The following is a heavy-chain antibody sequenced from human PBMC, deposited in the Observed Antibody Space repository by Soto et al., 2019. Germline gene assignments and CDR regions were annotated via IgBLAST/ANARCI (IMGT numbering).Heavy chain of an antibody. D-gene: IGHD3-10*01. V-gene: IGHV4-39*01. J-gene: IGHJ5*02. CDR3: PTLQCIPSNFVALDP. CDR1: GGSISETGYY. Sequence: SETLSLTCTVSGGSISETGYYWGWIRQPPGKGLEWIGNIYYSGSTDYNPSLKSRVTISVDTSKNQFSLKLSSVTAADTAVYYCPTLQCIPSNFVALDPWGQGTLVPVSS. CDR2: IYYSGST.